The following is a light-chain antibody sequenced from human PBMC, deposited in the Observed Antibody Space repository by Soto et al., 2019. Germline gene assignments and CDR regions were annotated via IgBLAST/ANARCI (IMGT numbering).Light chain of an antibody. V-gene: IGKV3-20*01. CDR1: QSFNSIY. CDR2: GAS. Sequence: EIVLTQSACTLSLSAGERATLSCRASQSFNSIYLAWYQQKPGQAPRLLIYGASSRATGIPDRFSGSGSGTDFTLTISRMEPEDFAVYYCHQYDSWTFGQGTKVDIK. J-gene: IGKJ1*01. CDR3: HQYDSWT.